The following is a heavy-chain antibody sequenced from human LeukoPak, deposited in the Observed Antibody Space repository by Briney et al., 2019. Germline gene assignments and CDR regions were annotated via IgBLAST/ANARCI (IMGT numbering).Heavy chain of an antibody. V-gene: IGHV4-59*01. J-gene: IGHJ5*02. CDR2: ISYSGST. D-gene: IGHD3-22*01. CDR3: AREPGFDSSGYLNWFDP. CDR1: GGSISSYY. Sequence: SSETLSLTCTVSGGSISSYYWSWIRQPPGRGLEWIACISYSGSTKYNPSLKSRVTISVDTSKNQLSLKLSSVTAADTAVYYCAREPGFDSSGYLNWFDPWGQGTLVTVSS.